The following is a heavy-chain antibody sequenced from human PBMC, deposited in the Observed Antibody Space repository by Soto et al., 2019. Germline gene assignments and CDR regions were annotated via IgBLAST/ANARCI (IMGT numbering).Heavy chain of an antibody. D-gene: IGHD3-3*01. V-gene: IGHV1-18*04. CDR3: ARVPWRDNWFDP. J-gene: IGHJ5*02. CDR1: GYIFTAYS. Sequence: GASVKVSCKASGYIFTAYSMHWVRQAPGQGLEWMGWISAYNGNTNYAQKLQGRVTMTTDTSTSTAYMELRSLRSDDTAVYYCARVPWRDNWFDPWGQGTLVTVS. CDR2: ISAYNGNT.